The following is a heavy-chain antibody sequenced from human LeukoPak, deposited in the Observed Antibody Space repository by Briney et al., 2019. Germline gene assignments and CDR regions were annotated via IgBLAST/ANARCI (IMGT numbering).Heavy chain of an antibody. CDR2: ISGYNGHT. CDR3: AKLIYYDILTGSVFDAFDI. CDR1: GYTFTSYG. J-gene: IGHJ3*02. V-gene: IGHV1-18*01. D-gene: IGHD3-9*01. Sequence: EASVKVSCKASGYTFTSYGISWVRQAPGQGLEWMGWISGYNGHTNYAQKLQGRVTMTTDTSTSTAYMELRSLRSDDTAVYYCAKLIYYDILTGSVFDAFDIWGQGTMVTVSS.